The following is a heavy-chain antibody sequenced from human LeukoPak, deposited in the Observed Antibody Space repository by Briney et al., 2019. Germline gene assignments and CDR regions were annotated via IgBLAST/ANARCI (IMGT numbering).Heavy chain of an antibody. Sequence: GASVKVSCKASGYTFTAYYVHWVRQAPGQGLEWMGWINPNSGGTQYAQKFQGRVTMTRDTSISTAYMELTRLRSDDTAMYYCAPTPPEDYDDSGYFDYWGQGTLVTVSS. CDR3: APTPPEDYDDSGYFDY. V-gene: IGHV1-2*02. CDR2: INPNSGGT. CDR1: GYTFTAYY. D-gene: IGHD3-22*01. J-gene: IGHJ4*02.